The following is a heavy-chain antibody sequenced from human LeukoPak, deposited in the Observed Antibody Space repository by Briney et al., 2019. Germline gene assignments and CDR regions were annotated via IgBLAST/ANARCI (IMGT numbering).Heavy chain of an antibody. CDR2: IRSKTYGGTT. CDR1: GFTFGDYG. V-gene: IGHV3-49*04. CDR3: TRVRGVIVEGFDY. D-gene: IGHD3-10*01. J-gene: IGHJ4*02. Sequence: GGSLRLSCTDSGFTFGDYGMSWVRQAPGKGLEWVGLIRSKTYGGTTERAASVKGRFTMSRDDSKSIAYLQMNSLKTEDTAVYYCTRVRGVIVEGFDYWGQGTLVTVSS.